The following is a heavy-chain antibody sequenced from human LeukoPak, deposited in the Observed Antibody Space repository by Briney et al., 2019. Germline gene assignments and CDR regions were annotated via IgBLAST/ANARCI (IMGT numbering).Heavy chain of an antibody. J-gene: IGHJ4*02. CDR3: SRVACSSTTCYLAY. CDR2: ISSSGSSI. V-gene: IGHV3-48*03. D-gene: IGHD2-2*01. Sequence: GGSLRLSCAASGFTFSNYEMNWVRQAPGKGLEWVSYISSSGSSINYAESVKGRFTTSRDNAENSLSLQMNSLRAEDTAVYYCSRVACSSTTCYLAYWGQGTLATVSS. CDR1: GFTFSNYE.